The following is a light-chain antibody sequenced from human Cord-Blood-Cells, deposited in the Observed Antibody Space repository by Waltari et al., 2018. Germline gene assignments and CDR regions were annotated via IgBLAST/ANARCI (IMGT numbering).Light chain of an antibody. CDR3: SSYTSSSTLV. Sequence: HSALTQPASVSGSPGQSITISCTGTSSDVGGYNYVSWYQKHPGTAPKLMIYDVSNRPSGVSNRFSGSKSGNTASLTISGLQAEDEADYYCSSYTSSSTLVFGGGTKLTVL. CDR1: SSDVGGYNY. J-gene: IGLJ3*02. V-gene: IGLV2-14*03. CDR2: DVS.